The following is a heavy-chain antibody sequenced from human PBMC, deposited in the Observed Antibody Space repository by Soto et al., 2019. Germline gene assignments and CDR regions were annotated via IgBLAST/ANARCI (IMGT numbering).Heavy chain of an antibody. CDR2: IYYSGST. CDR1: GGSISSYY. D-gene: IGHD5-18*01. Sequence: QVQLQESGPGLVKPSETLSLTCTVSGGSISSYYWSWIRQPPGKGLEWIGYIYYSGSTNYNPSPKSRVTISVDTSKNQFALKLSSVTAADTAVYYCARGGYSYGYFSLDYWGQGTLVTVSS. V-gene: IGHV4-59*01. CDR3: ARGGYSYGYFSLDY. J-gene: IGHJ4*02.